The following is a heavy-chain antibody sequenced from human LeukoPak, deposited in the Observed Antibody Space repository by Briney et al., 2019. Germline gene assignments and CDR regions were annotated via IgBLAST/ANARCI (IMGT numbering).Heavy chain of an antibody. D-gene: IGHD2-15*01. J-gene: IGHJ6*02. CDR3: ARRIVVVAAHYYYYGMDV. Sequence: ASVKVSCKASGYTFTSYDINWVRQATGQGLEWMGWMNPNSGNTGYAQKFQGRVTMTRNTSISTAYMELSSLRSEDTAVYYCARRIVVVAAHYYYYGMDVWGQGTTVTVSS. CDR2: MNPNSGNT. V-gene: IGHV1-8*01. CDR1: GYTFTSYD.